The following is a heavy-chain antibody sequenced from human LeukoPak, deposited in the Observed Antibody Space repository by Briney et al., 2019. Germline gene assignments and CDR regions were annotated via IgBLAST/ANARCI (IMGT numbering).Heavy chain of an antibody. V-gene: IGHV3-33*01. CDR2: IWYDGSNK. D-gene: IGHD5-18*01. CDR1: GFTFSSYG. CDR3: ARELWLPPELGYYGMDV. J-gene: IGHJ6*02. Sequence: GGSLRLSCAASGFTFSSYGMHWVPQAPGKGLEWVAVIWYDGSNKYYADSVKSRFTISRDNSKNTLYLQMNSLRAEDTAVYYCARELWLPPELGYYGMDVWGQGTTVTVSS.